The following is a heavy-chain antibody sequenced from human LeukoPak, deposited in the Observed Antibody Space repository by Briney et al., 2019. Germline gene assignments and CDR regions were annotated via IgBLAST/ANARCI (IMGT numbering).Heavy chain of an antibody. Sequence: PETLSLTCAVYGGSYSGYYWSWIRQPPGKGLEWIGEINHSGNTNYNPSLKSRVTISVDTSKNQFSLKLSSVTAADTAVYYCARRGQFWSGYLYYYYMDVWGKGTTVTVSS. CDR3: ARRGQFWSGYLYYYYMDV. CDR1: GGSYSGYY. CDR2: INHSGNT. J-gene: IGHJ6*03. D-gene: IGHD3-3*01. V-gene: IGHV4-34*01.